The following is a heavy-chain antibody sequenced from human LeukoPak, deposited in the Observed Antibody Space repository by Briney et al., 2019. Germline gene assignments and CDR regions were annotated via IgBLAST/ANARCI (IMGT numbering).Heavy chain of an antibody. CDR2: ISGDGGST. D-gene: IGHD6-13*01. V-gene: IGHV3-43*02. J-gene: IGHJ4*02. CDR3: AKERWLDTAGIAAAGYFDY. CDR1: GFTFDDYA. Sequence: GGSLRLSCAASGFTFDDYAMHWVRQAPGKGLEWVSLISGDGGSTYYADSVKGRFTISRDNSKNSLYLQMNSLRTEDTALYYCAKERWLDTAGIAAAGYFDYWGQGTLVTVSS.